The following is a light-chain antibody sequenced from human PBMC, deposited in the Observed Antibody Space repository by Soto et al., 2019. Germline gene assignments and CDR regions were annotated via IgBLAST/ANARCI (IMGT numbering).Light chain of an antibody. CDR1: SSDVGGYNY. CDR3: SSYTSSSIYV. Sequence: QSALTQPASVSGSPGQSITISCTGTSSDVGGYNYVSWYQQHPGKAPKLMIYDVSNRPSGVSNRFSGSKSGNTASLTISGLHAEDAADYYCSSYTSSSIYVFGTGTKLTVL. J-gene: IGLJ1*01. V-gene: IGLV2-14*01. CDR2: DVS.